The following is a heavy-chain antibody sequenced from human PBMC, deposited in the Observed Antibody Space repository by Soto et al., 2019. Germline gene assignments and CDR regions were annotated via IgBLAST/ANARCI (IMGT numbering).Heavy chain of an antibody. J-gene: IGHJ4*02. CDR3: AKFLYQLQPLEF. V-gene: IGHV3-23*01. Sequence: GGSLRLSCAASGFTFNDYAMSWVRQAPGKGLEWVAHISSSGFATNYADSVKGRITISRDNPKNTLYLQIHSLRVEDTAVYYCAKFLYQLQPLEFWGQGTLVTVSS. CDR2: ISSSGFAT. CDR1: GFTFNDYA. D-gene: IGHD3-16*01.